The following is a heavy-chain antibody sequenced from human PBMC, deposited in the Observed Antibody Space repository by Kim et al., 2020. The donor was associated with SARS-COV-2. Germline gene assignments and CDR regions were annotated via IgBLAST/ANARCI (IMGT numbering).Heavy chain of an antibody. Sequence: GGSLRLSCAASGFTFSSYAMHWVRQAPGKGLEWVAVISYDGSNKYYADSVKGRFTISRDNSKNTLYLQMNSLRAEDTAVYYCARDIGGYFDWLLARSDYYYGMDVWGQGTTVTVSS. J-gene: IGHJ6*02. CDR1: GFTFSSYA. CDR3: ARDIGGYFDWLLARSDYYYGMDV. CDR2: ISYDGSNK. D-gene: IGHD3-9*01. V-gene: IGHV3-30*04.